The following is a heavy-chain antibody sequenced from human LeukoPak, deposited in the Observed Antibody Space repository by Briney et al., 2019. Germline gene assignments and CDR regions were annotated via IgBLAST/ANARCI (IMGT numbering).Heavy chain of an antibody. J-gene: IGHJ4*02. CDR3: ARQMTSTRIFDS. D-gene: IGHD5/OR15-5a*01. V-gene: IGHV3-30*04. CDR1: GFIFSDHP. Sequence: GGSLRLSCVASGFIFSDHPFHWVRQSPDKGLEWVALIGSDGTKTYYADSVQGRSTVPTENSKNTLFLQMNTLRADDPAVYFCARQMTSTRIFDSWGQGTLVTVSS. CDR2: IGSDGTKT.